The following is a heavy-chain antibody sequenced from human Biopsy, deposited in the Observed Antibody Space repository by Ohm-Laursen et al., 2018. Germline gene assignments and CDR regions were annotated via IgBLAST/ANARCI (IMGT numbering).Heavy chain of an antibody. CDR2: IYYTGST. V-gene: IGHV4-59*08. J-gene: IGHJ2*01. CDR3: ARHAPSYSGSYWRYFDL. CDR1: GGSISSYY. D-gene: IGHD1-26*01. Sequence: SETLSLTCTVSGGSISSYYWSWIRQPPGQGLEWIGYIYYTGSTNYNPSLKRRVTISVDTSMNHLSLRLTSVTAADTAVYYCARHAPSYSGSYWRYFDLWGRGTLVTVSS.